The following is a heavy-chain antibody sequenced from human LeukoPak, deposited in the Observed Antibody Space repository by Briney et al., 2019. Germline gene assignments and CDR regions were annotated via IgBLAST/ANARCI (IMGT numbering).Heavy chain of an antibody. CDR3: ARGLKSIAAAGKGNWFDP. J-gene: IGHJ5*02. CDR2: PNPNSGNT. D-gene: IGHD6-13*01. CDR1: GYTFTSYD. Sequence: ASVKVSCMAYGYTFTSYDINWVRQATGQGLEWMGWPNPNSGNTGYAQKFQGRVTMTRNTSISTAYMELSSLRSEHTSVYYCARGLKSIAAAGKGNWFDPWGQGTLVTVSS. V-gene: IGHV1-8*01.